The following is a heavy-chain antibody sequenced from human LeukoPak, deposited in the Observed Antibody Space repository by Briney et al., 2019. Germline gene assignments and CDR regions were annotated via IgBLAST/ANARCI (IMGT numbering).Heavy chain of an antibody. CDR3: ARESFYFDAVSFDY. J-gene: IGHJ4*02. V-gene: IGHV3-23*01. D-gene: IGHD3-9*01. Sequence: PGGSLRLSCAASGFTFSSYAMSWVRQAPGRGLEWVSAISGSGGSTYYADSVKGRFTISRDNSKNTLYLQMNSLRAEDTAVYYCARESFYFDAVSFDYWGQGTLVTVSS. CDR1: GFTFSSYA. CDR2: ISGSGGST.